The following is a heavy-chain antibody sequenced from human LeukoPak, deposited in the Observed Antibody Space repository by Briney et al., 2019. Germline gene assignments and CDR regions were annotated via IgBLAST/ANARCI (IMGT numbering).Heavy chain of an antibody. V-gene: IGHV4-61*01. CDR3: ARAPDIVATMFDY. CDR1: GGSFSSGSYY. Sequence: SETLSLTCTVSGGSFSSGSYYWSWIRQPPGKGLEWLGYIYYSGSTNYNPSLKSRVTISVDTSKNQFSLKLSTVTAADTAVYYCARAPDIVATMFDYWGQGTLVTVSS. D-gene: IGHD5-12*01. CDR2: IYYSGST. J-gene: IGHJ4*02.